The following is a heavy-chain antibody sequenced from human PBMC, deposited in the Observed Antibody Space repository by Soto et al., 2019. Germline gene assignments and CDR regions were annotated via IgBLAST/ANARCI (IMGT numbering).Heavy chain of an antibody. D-gene: IGHD3-10*01. CDR3: VRGGHFTMVYYYYMDV. J-gene: IGHJ6*03. CDR2: MNPNSGNT. V-gene: IGHV1-8*01. Sequence: ASVKVSCKASGYTFTSYDINWVRQATGQGLEWMGWMNPNSGNTGYAQKFQGRVTMTRNTSISTAYMELSSLRSEDTAVYYCVRGGHFTMVYYYYMDVWGKGTTVTVSS. CDR1: GYTFTSYD.